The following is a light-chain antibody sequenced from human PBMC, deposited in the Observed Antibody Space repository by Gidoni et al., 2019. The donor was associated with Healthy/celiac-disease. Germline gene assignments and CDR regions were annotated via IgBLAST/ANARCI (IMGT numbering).Light chain of an antibody. CDR1: QDISNY. CDR2: DAS. V-gene: IGKV1-33*01. Sequence: DIQMTQSPSSLSASVGDRVTITCQASQDISNYLNWYQQKPGKAPELLIYDASNLETGVPSRFSGSGSGTDFTFTISSLQPEDIATYYCKQYDNLRITFXQXTRLEIK. CDR3: KQYDNLRIT. J-gene: IGKJ5*01.